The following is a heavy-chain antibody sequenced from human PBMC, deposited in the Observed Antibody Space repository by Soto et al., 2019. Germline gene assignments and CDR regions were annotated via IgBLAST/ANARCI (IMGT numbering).Heavy chain of an antibody. V-gene: IGHV1-69*02. J-gene: IGHJ2*01. CDR3: ARVSCSSTRCYSGWYFDL. CDR2: IIPILGIA. D-gene: IGHD2-2*01. Sequence: QVQLVQSGAEVKKPGSSVKVSCKASGGTFSSYTISWVRQAPGQGLEWMGRIIPILGIANYAQKFQGRVTITADKSTSTAYMELSSLRSEDTAVYYCARVSCSSTRCYSGWYFDLWGRGTLVTVSS. CDR1: GGTFSSYT.